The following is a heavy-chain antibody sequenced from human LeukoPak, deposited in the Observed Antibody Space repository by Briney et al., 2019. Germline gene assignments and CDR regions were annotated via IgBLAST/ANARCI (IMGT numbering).Heavy chain of an antibody. V-gene: IGHV4-59*01. CDR1: GGSISSYY. Sequence: SETLSLTCTVSGGSISSYYWSWIRQPPGKGLEWIGYIYYRGSTNYNPSLKSRVTISVDTSKNQFSLMLGSVTAADTAVYYCARASPVLIDYWGQGSLVTVSS. D-gene: IGHD3-16*01. CDR3: ARASPVLIDY. J-gene: IGHJ4*02. CDR2: IYYRGST.